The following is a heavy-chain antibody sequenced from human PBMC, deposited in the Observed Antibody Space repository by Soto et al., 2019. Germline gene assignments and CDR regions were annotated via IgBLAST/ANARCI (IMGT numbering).Heavy chain of an antibody. Sequence: TSETLSLTCTVSGGSISSSSYYWGWIRQPPGKGLEWIGSIYYSGSTYYNPSLKSRVTISVDTSKNQFSLKLSSVTAADTAVYYCARSSGSYYSYDYWGQGTLVTVSS. J-gene: IGHJ4*02. CDR3: ARSSGSYYSYDY. CDR1: GGSISSSSYY. D-gene: IGHD3-10*01. V-gene: IGHV4-39*01. CDR2: IYYSGST.